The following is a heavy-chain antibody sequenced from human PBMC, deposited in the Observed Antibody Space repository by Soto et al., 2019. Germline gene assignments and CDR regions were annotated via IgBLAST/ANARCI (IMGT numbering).Heavy chain of an antibody. J-gene: IGHJ4*02. CDR2: IFPLTDIP. CDR3: ARGPLVVLKYFES. CDR1: GGTFRNYP. V-gene: IGHV1-69*02. Sequence: QVQLVQSGTEVKKPGSSVKVSCKASGGTFRNYPINWVRQAPGQGLEWMGSIFPLTDIPDYAQNFQARLTISADKSTSAAYMEWSSLTSDDTAMYFCARGPLVVLKYFESWGQGTLVTVSS.